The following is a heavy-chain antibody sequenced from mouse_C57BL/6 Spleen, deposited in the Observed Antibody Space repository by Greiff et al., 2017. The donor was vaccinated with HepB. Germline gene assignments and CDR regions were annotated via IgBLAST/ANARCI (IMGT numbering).Heavy chain of an antibody. D-gene: IGHD1-1*01. CDR1: GFTFSSYG. Sequence: EVQLVESGGDLVKPGGSLKLSCAASGFTFSSYGMSWVRQTPDKRLEWVATISSGGSYTYYPDSVKGRFTISRDNAKNTLYLQMSSLKSEDTAMYYCARQRASAVVAPGAMDYWGQGTSVTVSS. J-gene: IGHJ4*01. V-gene: IGHV5-6*01. CDR3: ARQRASAVVAPGAMDY. CDR2: ISSGGSYT.